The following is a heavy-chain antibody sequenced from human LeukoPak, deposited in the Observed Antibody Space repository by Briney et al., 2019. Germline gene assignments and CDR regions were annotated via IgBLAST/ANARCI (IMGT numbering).Heavy chain of an antibody. CDR1: GYKFTSYG. CDR3: AKDAQWGETYYYGMDV. CDR2: ISAYNGNT. V-gene: IGHV1-18*01. Sequence: ASVKVSCKASGYKFTSYGINWVRQAPGQGLEWMGWISAYNGNTNYAQKLQDRVTMTTDTSTSTAYMELRSLRSDDTAIYYCAKDAQWGETYYYGMDVWGQGTTVTVSS. J-gene: IGHJ6*02. D-gene: IGHD3-16*01.